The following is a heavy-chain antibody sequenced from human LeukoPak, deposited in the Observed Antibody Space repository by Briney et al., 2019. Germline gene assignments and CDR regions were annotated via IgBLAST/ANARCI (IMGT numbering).Heavy chain of an antibody. J-gene: IGHJ3*02. Sequence: ASVKVSRKASGYTFTGYYMHWVRQAPGQGLEWMGWINPNSGGTNYAQKFQGRVTMTRDTSISTAYMEMSRLRSDDTAVYYCAREGVVPAAKRAFDIWGQGTMVTVSS. V-gene: IGHV1-2*02. CDR1: GYTFTGYY. D-gene: IGHD2-2*01. CDR2: INPNSGGT. CDR3: AREGVVPAAKRAFDI.